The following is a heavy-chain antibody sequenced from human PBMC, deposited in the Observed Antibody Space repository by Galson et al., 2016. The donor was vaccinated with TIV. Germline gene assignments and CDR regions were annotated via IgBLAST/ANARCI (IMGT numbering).Heavy chain of an antibody. CDR2: INPLYGA. D-gene: IGHD4/OR15-4a*01. CDR3: ARGVHYALDV. J-gene: IGHJ6*02. Sequence: SVKVSCKASGGVFNNWAIVWVRQAPGQGLEWMGGINPLYGATYTEKYQGRRTVTATYMELGSLRLDDTAVYYYARGVHYALDVWGQGNSVVVSS. V-gene: IGHV1-69*13. CDR1: GGVFNNWA.